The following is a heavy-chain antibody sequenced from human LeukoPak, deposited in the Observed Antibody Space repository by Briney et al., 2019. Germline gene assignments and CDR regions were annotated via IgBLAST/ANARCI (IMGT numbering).Heavy chain of an antibody. CDR1: GFTFSSYA. D-gene: IGHD3-10*01. J-gene: IGHJ4*02. CDR2: ISGSGGSA. CDR3: AREYREVLLWFGESAHFDY. Sequence: GGSLRLSCAASGFTFSSYAMSWVRQAPGKGLEWVSSISGSGGSAYYADSVKGRFTISRDNSKNTLYLQMNSLRAEDTAIYYCAREYREVLLWFGESAHFDYWGQGTLVTVSS. V-gene: IGHV3-23*01.